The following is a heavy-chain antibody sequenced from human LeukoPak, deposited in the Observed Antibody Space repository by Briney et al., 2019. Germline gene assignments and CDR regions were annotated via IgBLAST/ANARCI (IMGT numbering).Heavy chain of an antibody. CDR3: ARCIAATGTLDY. Sequence: SGPALVKPTQTLTLTRTFSGFSLSTNGMSVTWVRQPPGKALEWLARIDWDDDKYYSASLKTRLTISKDTSKNQVVLTMTNMDPVDTATYFCARCIAATGTLDYWGQGALVTVSS. V-gene: IGHV2-70*11. J-gene: IGHJ4*02. D-gene: IGHD6-13*01. CDR2: IDWDDDK. CDR1: GFSLSTNGMS.